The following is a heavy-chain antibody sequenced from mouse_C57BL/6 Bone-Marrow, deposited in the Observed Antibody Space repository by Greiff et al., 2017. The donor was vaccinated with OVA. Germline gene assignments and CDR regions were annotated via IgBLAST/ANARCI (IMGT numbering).Heavy chain of an antibody. CDR2: IDPSDSYT. CDR1: GYTFTSYW. V-gene: IGHV1-69*01. J-gene: IGHJ1*03. CDR3: ALTVVDWYFDV. D-gene: IGHD1-1*01. Sequence: QVHVKQPGAELVMPGASVKLSCKASGYTFTSYWMHWVKQRPGQGLEWIGEIDPSDSYTNYNQKFKGKSTLTVDKSSSTAYMQLSSLTSEDSAVYYCALTVVDWYFDVWGTGTTVTVSS.